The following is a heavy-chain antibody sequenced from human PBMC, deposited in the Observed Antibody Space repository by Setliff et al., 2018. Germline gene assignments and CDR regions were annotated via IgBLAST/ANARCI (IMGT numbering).Heavy chain of an antibody. CDR1: GFTFSNYA. D-gene: IGHD3-3*01. V-gene: IGHV3-23*01. CDR3: AKVLAIFGVEYYFDS. CDR2: IIGVGGGT. Sequence: GGSLRLSCAASGFTFSNYAMSWVRQAPGKGLEWVSTIIGVGGGTYFADSVKGRFTISRDNSKNTLYLQMNSLRAEDTAIYYCAKVLAIFGVEYYFDSWGQGNLVTVSS. J-gene: IGHJ4*02.